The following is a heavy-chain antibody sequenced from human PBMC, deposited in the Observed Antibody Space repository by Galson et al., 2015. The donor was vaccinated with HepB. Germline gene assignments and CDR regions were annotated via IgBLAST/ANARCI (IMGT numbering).Heavy chain of an antibody. CDR2: IIPIFGTA. CDR3: ARVIVVVPAARNYGMDV. V-gene: IGHV1-69*06. J-gene: IGHJ6*02. Sequence: SVKVSCKASGGTFSSYAISWVRQAPGQGLEWMGGIIPIFGTANYAQKFQGRVTITADKSTSTAYMELSSLRSEDTAVYYCARVIVVVPAARNYGMDVWGQGTTVTVSS. D-gene: IGHD2-2*01. CDR1: GGTFSSYA.